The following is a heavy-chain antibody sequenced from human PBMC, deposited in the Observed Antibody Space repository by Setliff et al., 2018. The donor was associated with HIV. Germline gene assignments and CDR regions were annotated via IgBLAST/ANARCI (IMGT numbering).Heavy chain of an antibody. V-gene: IGHV3-23*01. CDR1: GFTFSRYA. D-gene: IGHD3-22*01. Sequence: PGGSLRLSCAASGFTFSRYAMGWVRQAPGEGLEWVSAILSTGERTFYADSVKGRFTISRDNSKNTVYLQMNSLRAEDTAEYYCAKELAASGLGYFDSWGRGILVTVSS. CDR3: AKELAASGLGYFDS. J-gene: IGHJ4*02. CDR2: ILSTGERT.